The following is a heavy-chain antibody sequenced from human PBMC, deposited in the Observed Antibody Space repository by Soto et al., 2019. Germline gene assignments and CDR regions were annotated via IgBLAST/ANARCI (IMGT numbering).Heavy chain of an antibody. J-gene: IGHJ4*02. CDR1: GDSISSTSYY. Sequence: QLQLQESGPGLVKPSETLSLTCTVSGDSISSTSYYWGWIRQPPGKGLEWIATMYHSGSTYYNASRKRRVTLYVDTSKNQCSLQLTSVTAADTAVYYCARQQSAYSVDFWGQGTLVTVSS. CDR3: ARQQSAYSVDF. V-gene: IGHV4-39*01. D-gene: IGHD3-3*01. CDR2: MYHSGST.